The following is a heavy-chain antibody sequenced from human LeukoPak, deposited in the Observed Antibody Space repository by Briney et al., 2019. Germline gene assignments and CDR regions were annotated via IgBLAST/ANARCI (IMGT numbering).Heavy chain of an antibody. Sequence: GGSLRHSCVASGFAFGDSNMIWIRQALGKGREWVSHVSRSGGNIYYAESVKGRFTISRDNGRNSLFLQMNSLRVDDTAVYYCARTPGMTTVTNSYYNFSIDVWGKGTTVTVSS. V-gene: IGHV3-11*04. J-gene: IGHJ6*03. CDR3: ARTPGMTTVTNSYYNFSIDV. D-gene: IGHD4-17*01. CDR2: VSRSGGNI. CDR1: GFAFGDSN.